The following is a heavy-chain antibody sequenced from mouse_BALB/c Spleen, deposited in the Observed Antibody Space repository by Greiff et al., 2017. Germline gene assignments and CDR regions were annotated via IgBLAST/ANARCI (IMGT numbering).Heavy chain of an antibody. Sequence: EVMLVESGGGLVKPGGSLKLSCAASGFTFSSYTMSWVRQTPEKRLEWVATISSGGSYTYYPDSVKGRFTISRDNAKNTLYLQMSSLKSEDTAMYYCTRDGGMITLFAYWGQGTLVTVSA. V-gene: IGHV5-6-4*01. CDR2: ISSGGSYT. CDR3: TRDGGMITLFAY. D-gene: IGHD2-4*01. J-gene: IGHJ3*01. CDR1: GFTFSSYT.